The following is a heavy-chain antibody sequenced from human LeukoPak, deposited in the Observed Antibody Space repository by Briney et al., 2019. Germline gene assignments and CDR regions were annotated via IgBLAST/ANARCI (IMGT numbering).Heavy chain of an antibody. V-gene: IGHV3-48*01. Sequence: GGSLRLSCAASGFTFSTYRMNWVRQAPGKGLEWVSDISGSSSTINYADSVKGRFTISRDNAKSSLYLQMNSLRAEDTGVYYCARDATINVDTAMAFDYWGQGTLVTVSS. CDR1: GFTFSTYR. CDR3: ARDATINVDTAMAFDY. J-gene: IGHJ4*02. D-gene: IGHD5-18*01. CDR2: ISGSSSTI.